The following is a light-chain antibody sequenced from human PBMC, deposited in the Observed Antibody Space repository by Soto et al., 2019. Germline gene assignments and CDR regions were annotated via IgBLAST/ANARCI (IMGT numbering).Light chain of an antibody. CDR1: QSVSIN. Sequence: EIVMTQSPATLSVSPGERATLSCRASQSVSINLAWYQQKPGQPPRLLIYDASTRATGIPARFSGSGSGTEFTLTISGLQSEDFAVYYCQQYNNWPRTFGGGTKVEIK. V-gene: IGKV3-15*01. CDR2: DAS. CDR3: QQYNNWPRT. J-gene: IGKJ4*01.